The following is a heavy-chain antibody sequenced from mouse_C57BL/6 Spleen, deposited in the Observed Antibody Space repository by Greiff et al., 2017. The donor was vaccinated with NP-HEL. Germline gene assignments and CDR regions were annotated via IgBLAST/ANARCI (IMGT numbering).Heavy chain of an antibody. CDR2: INPNNGGT. J-gene: IGHJ4*01. Sequence: EVQLQQSGPELVKPGASVKIPCKASGYTFTDYNMDWVKQSHGKSLEWIGDINPNNGGTIYNQKFKGKATLTVDKSSSTAYMELRSLTSEDTAVYYCARRGYSNYEGHAMDYWGQGTSVTVSS. V-gene: IGHV1-18*01. CDR3: ARRGYSNYEGHAMDY. CDR1: GYTFTDYN. D-gene: IGHD2-5*01.